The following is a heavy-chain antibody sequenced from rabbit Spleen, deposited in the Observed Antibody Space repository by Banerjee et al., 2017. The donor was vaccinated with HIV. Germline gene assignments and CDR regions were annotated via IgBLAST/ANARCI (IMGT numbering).Heavy chain of an antibody. CDR1: GFSFSSSYY. V-gene: IGHV1S40*01. Sequence: QSLEESGGGLVQPEGSLTLTCTASGFSFSSSYYMCWVRQAPGKGLEWIACIYTGGSGSTAYASWVNGRFTVSKTSSTTVTLQLNSLTGADTATYFCARGSATMTMVITGYYLSLWGQGTLVTVS. CDR3: ARGSATMTMVITGYYLSL. J-gene: IGHJ4*01. D-gene: IGHD2-1*01. CDR2: IYTGGSGST.